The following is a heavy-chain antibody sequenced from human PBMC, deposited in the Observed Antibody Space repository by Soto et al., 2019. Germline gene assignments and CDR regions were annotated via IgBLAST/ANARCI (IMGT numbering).Heavy chain of an antibody. Sequence: EVQLVESGGGLVKPGGSLRLSCAASGFTFRSYSMNWVRQAPGKGLEWVSSISSSSSYIYYADSVKGRFTISSDNAKNSLYLQMNSLRAEDTAVYYCASEQWAGGMDVWGQGTTVTVSS. CDR3: ASEQWAGGMDV. CDR1: GFTFRSYS. CDR2: ISSSSSYI. J-gene: IGHJ6*02. D-gene: IGHD6-19*01. V-gene: IGHV3-21*01.